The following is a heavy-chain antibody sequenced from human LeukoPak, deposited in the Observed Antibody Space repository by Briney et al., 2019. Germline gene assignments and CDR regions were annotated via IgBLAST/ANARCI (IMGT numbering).Heavy chain of an antibody. CDR2: IYDTGNT. CDR1: GYSISSSNW. Sequence: SETLSLTCAVSGYSISSSNWWGWIRQPPGKGLEWIGHIYDTGNTNYNPSLESRVTISVDTSKNQFSLRLTSVTAADTAVYFCARATPWLLPGYWGQGTLVTVSS. D-gene: IGHD3-22*01. J-gene: IGHJ4*02. CDR3: ARATPWLLPGY. V-gene: IGHV4-28*03.